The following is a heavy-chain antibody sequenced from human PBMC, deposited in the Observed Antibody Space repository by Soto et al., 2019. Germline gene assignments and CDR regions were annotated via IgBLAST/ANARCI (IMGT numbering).Heavy chain of an antibody. CDR1: GFTFSSYA. J-gene: IGHJ4*02. CDR2: LSYDGSNK. Sequence: QVQLVESGEGVVQPGRSLRLYGAASGFTFSSYAMHWVRQAPGKGLEWVAVLSYDGSNKYYADSVKGRFTISRDNSKNTLYLQMNSLRAEDTAVYYCARDLPNDYWGQGTLVTVSS. CDR3: ARDLPNDY. V-gene: IGHV3-30-3*01.